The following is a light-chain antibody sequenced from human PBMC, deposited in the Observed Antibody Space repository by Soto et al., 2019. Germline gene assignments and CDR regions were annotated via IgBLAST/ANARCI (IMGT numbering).Light chain of an antibody. CDR2: DAS. V-gene: IGKV1-5*01. Sequence: DFQMTQSPSALSASVGDRVTITCRASQNINTWLAWYQQKPGKAPKLLIYDASNLESGVPSRFSGSGSGTEFTLTISSLQPDDFATYYCQQYNRYFGGGTRVEIQ. J-gene: IGKJ4*01. CDR3: QQYNRY. CDR1: QNINTW.